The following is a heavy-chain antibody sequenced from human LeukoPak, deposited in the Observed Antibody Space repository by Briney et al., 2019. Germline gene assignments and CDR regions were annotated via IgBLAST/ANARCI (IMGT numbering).Heavy chain of an antibody. CDR3: AREPTYYYDSSGYCDY. J-gene: IGHJ4*02. CDR1: GVTFSSYS. Sequence: GGSLRLSCAASGVTFSSYSMNWVRQAPGKGLEWVSSIISSSSYIYYADSVQGRFTISRDNAKSSLYLQMNSLRAEDTAVYYCAREPTYYYDSSGYCDYWGQETQVTVSS. D-gene: IGHD3-22*01. V-gene: IGHV3-21*01. CDR2: IISSSSYI.